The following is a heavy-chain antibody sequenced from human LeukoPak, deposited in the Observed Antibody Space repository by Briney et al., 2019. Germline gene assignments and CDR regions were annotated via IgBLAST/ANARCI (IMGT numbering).Heavy chain of an antibody. V-gene: IGHV1-18*01. CDR2: ISAYNGST. Sequence: ASVKVSCKASGYTFTSYGINWVRQAPGQGLEWMGWISAYNGSTNYAQKLQGRVTMTTDTSTRTAYMELRSLRSDDTAVYYCARGGRITMIVVVSPFDYWGQGTLVTVS. CDR1: GYTFTSYG. D-gene: IGHD3-22*01. J-gene: IGHJ4*02. CDR3: ARGGRITMIVVVSPFDY.